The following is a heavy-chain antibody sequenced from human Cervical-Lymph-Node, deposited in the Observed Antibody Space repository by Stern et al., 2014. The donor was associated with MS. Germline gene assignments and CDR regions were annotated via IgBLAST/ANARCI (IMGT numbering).Heavy chain of an antibody. Sequence: EDQLVESGGGLVQPGGSLRLSCAASGFTFSSYAMSWVRQAPGKGLEWVSAISGSGGSTYYADSVKGRFTISRDKSKNTLHLQMNSLRAEDTAIYYCAKVVGATGNFFDYWGQGTLVTVSS. CDR3: AKVVGATGNFFDY. J-gene: IGHJ4*02. D-gene: IGHD1-26*01. CDR1: GFTFSSYA. CDR2: ISGSGGST. V-gene: IGHV3-23*04.